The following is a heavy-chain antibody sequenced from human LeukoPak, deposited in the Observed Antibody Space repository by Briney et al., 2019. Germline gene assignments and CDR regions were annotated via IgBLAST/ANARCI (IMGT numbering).Heavy chain of an antibody. J-gene: IGHJ4*02. D-gene: IGHD7-27*01. V-gene: IGHV3-23*01. Sequence: GGSLRLSCAASGFTFSTYDMSWFRQAPGKGLEWVSLIRGHDGSTYYANSVKGRFTLSRDNSKDALYLQMNSLTAGDTAVYYCAKGHWGDNWGQGTLVTVSS. CDR3: AKGHWGDN. CDR2: IRGHDGST. CDR1: GFTFSTYD.